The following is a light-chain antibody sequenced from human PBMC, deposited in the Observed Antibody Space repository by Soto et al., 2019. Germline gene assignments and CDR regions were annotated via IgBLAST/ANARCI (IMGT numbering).Light chain of an antibody. CDR1: QGIGTD. V-gene: IGKV1-17*01. CDR3: MQHYTYPRT. CDR2: STS. Sequence: DIQITQSPSSLSASVGYRVTITFRSSQGIGTDLGWYRQKPGRAPERLIYSTSSLQSGVPSRFSGSGSGTEFSLTITSLQTEDFATYYCMQHYTYPRTFGKGTKVDIK. J-gene: IGKJ1*01.